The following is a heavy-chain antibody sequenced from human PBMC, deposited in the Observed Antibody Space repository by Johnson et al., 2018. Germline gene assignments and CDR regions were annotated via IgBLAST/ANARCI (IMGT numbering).Heavy chain of an antibody. V-gene: IGHV4-59*01. D-gene: IGHD3/OR15-3a*01. J-gene: IGHJ6*03. CDR2: IYYSGST. CDR3: ARIARTGGYDAMDG. CDR1: GGSISGDY. Sequence: QVQLQESGPGLVKPSDTLSLTCTVCGGSISGDYWSLIRPPPGKGLDWIGYIYYSGSTHYTPPLKSRVTISVDQSKNQFSLNLRSVTAAETAVYYCARIARTGGYDAMDGGGKGTTVTVYS.